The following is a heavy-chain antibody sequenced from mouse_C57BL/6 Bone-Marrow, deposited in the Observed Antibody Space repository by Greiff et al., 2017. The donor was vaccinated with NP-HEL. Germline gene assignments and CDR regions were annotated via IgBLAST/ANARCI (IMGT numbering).Heavy chain of an antibody. CDR1: GYTFTDHT. D-gene: IGHD1-1*01. V-gene: IGHV1-78*01. CDR3: ATSYGSPLRGYAMDY. Sequence: VQLQQSDAELVKPGASVKISCKVSGYTFTDHTIHWMKQRPEQGLEWIGYIYPRDGSTKYNEKFKGKATLTAYKSSSTDYMQLNRLTSEDSAVYFCATSYGSPLRGYAMDYWGQGTSVTVSS. CDR2: IYPRDGST. J-gene: IGHJ4*01.